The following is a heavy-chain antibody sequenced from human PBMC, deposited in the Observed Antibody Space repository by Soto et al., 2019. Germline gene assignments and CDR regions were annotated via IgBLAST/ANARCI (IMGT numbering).Heavy chain of an antibody. V-gene: IGHV4-34*01. CDR2: ISQSGST. CDR3: ARGSGFAVIPGELEDVHYDY. CDR1: GQSFSGHT. Sequence: QVQLQQWGAGLLKPSETLSLTCAVYGQSFSGHTWSWIRQSPGKGLEWIGEISQSGSTYYNPSLKTPVTISADTSKNQFSLTLNSVTAADTGVFYCARGSGFAVIPGELEDVHYDYWGQGTLVSVSS. J-gene: IGHJ4*02. D-gene: IGHD2-2*01.